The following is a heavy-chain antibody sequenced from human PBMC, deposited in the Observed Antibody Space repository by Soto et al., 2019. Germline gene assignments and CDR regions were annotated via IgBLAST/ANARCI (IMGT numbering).Heavy chain of an antibody. CDR3: ARVAGPNNWFDP. CDR1: GYTFADYY. CDR2: INPKSGGT. V-gene: IGHV1-2*02. Sequence: QVQLVQSGAAVKQPGASVKVSCKASGYTFADYYIHWVRQAPGQGLEWMGWINPKSGGTIYAEKFQDRVTMTRDTSIKTAYMELSSLTSDDTAVYYCARVAGPNNWFDPWGQGTLVTVSS. J-gene: IGHJ5*02.